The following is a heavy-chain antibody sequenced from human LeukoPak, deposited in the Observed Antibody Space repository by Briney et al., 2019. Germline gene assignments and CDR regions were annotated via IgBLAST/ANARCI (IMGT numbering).Heavy chain of an antibody. J-gene: IGHJ4*02. CDR1: GFTFSSYS. Sequence: PGGSLRLSCAASGFTFSSYSMNWVRQAPGKGLEWVSSISSSSSYIHYADSVKGRFTISRDNAKNSLYLQMNSLRAEDTAVYYCARSAKTPLDYWGQGTLVTVSS. CDR3: ARSAKTPLDY. CDR2: ISSSSSYI. V-gene: IGHV3-21*01.